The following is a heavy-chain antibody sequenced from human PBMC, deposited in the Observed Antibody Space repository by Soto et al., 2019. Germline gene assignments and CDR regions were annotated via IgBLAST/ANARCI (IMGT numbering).Heavy chain of an antibody. CDR3: ARDRGPHYDILTGYYYSAAFDI. D-gene: IGHD3-9*01. CDR1: GGSITSYN. CDR2: IYYSGST. V-gene: IGHV4-59*01. Sequence: SETLSLTCTVSGGSITSYNWNWIRQSPGKGLEWIGHIYYSGSTSYNPSLKSRVTISVDTSKNQFSLRLSSVTAADTAVYYCARDRGPHYDILTGYYYSAAFDIWGQGTMVTVSS. J-gene: IGHJ3*02.